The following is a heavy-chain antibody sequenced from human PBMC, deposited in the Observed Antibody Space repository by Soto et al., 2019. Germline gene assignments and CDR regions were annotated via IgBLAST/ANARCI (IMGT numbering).Heavy chain of an antibody. CDR1: RYTFTGYY. Sequence: ASVKVSCKASRYTFTGYYMHWVRQAPGQGLEWMGWINPNSGGTNYAQKFQGWVTMTRDTSISTAYMELSRLRSDDTAVYYCASQGGRGPSSNYYGMDVWGQGTTVTVSS. V-gene: IGHV1-2*04. D-gene: IGHD6-6*01. CDR3: ASQGGRGPSSNYYGMDV. CDR2: INPNSGGT. J-gene: IGHJ6*02.